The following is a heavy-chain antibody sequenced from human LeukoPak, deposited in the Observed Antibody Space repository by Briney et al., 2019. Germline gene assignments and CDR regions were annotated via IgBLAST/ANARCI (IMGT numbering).Heavy chain of an antibody. CDR1: GFTVSNNR. CDR3: EREREGSNSEH. V-gene: IGHV3-53*01. J-gene: IGHJ1*01. D-gene: IGHD1-26*01. CDR2: IYSDGNT. Sequence: PGGSLRLSCAASGFTVSNNRLSWVRQAPGMGLEWVSTIYSDGNTYYPDSVKGRFTISRDGSKNTLYLQLNSLRTEDTAIYYCEREREGSNSEHWGQGTLVTVSS.